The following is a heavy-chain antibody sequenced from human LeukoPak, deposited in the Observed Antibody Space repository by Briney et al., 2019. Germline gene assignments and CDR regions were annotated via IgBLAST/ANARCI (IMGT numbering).Heavy chain of an antibody. D-gene: IGHD4-11*01. J-gene: IGHJ6*03. Sequence: SETLSLTCTVSGGSISSSRYYWGWIRQPPGKGLEWIGSIHYSGSTYYNPSLKSRVTISVDTSKNQFSLKLSSVTAADTAVYYCARLSDSNYVRYYYYYMDVWGKGTTVTVSS. CDR1: GGSISSSRYY. CDR2: IHYSGST. V-gene: IGHV4-39*07. CDR3: ARLSDSNYVRYYYYYMDV.